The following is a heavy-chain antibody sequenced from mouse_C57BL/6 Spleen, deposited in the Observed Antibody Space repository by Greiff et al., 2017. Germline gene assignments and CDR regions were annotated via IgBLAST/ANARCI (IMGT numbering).Heavy chain of an antibody. Sequence: EVQRVESGEGLVKPGGSLKLSCAASRFTFSSYAMSWVRQTPEKRLEWVAYISSGGDYIYYADTVKGRFTISRDNARNTLYLQMSSLKSEDTAMYYCTRGREDYYAMDYWGQGTSVTVSS. CDR3: TRGREDYYAMDY. CDR1: RFTFSSYA. V-gene: IGHV5-9-1*02. J-gene: IGHJ4*01. CDR2: ISSGGDYI.